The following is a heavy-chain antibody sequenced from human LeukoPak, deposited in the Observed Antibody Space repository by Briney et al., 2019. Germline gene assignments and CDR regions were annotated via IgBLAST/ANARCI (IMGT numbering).Heavy chain of an antibody. D-gene: IGHD1-1*01. J-gene: IGHJ4*02. CDR2: IYYSGST. CDR1: GGSISSYY. V-gene: IGHV4-59*01. Sequence: SETLSLTCTVSGGSISSYYWSWIRQPPGKGLEWIGYIYYSGSTNYNPSLKSRVTISVDTSKNQFSLKLGSVTAADTAVYYCARGNWNDVVGYYFDYWGQGTLVTVSS. CDR3: ARGNWNDVVGYYFDY.